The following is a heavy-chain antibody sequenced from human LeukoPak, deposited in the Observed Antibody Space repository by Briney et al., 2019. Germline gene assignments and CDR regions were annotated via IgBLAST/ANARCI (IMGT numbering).Heavy chain of an antibody. D-gene: IGHD2-15*01. J-gene: IGHJ4*02. CDR1: GYTFTSYG. V-gene: IGHV1-18*01. CDR2: ISAYNGNT. Sequence: ASVKVSCKASGYTFTSYGISWVRQAPGQGLAWMGWISAYNGNTNYAQKLQGRVTMTTDTSTSTAYMELRSLRSDDTAVYYCAREWEDCSGGSCYPEFDYWGQGTLVTVSS. CDR3: AREWEDCSGGSCYPEFDY.